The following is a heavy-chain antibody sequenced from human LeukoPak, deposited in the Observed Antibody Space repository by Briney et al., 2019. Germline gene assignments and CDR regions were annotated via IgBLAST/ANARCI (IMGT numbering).Heavy chain of an antibody. J-gene: IGHJ4*02. V-gene: IGHV3-7*01. D-gene: IGHD6-13*01. CDR2: TKYVVSEK. Sequence: PGGYRTLSCAASGFTSSSHWMRWVRQAPGKGLGWVANTKYVVSEKYYVDSVKGRFTIPRDNAKNSLYLKMNSLRAEDTAAYYCARDIAAAGLFLDYWGQGTLVTVSS. CDR1: GFTSSSHW. CDR3: ARDIAAAGLFLDY.